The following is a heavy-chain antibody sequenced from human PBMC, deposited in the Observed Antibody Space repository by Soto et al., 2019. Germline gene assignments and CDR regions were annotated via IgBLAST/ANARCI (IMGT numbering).Heavy chain of an antibody. V-gene: IGHV3-30*18. Sequence: PGGSLRLSCAASGFTFSSYGMHWVRQAPGKGLEWVAVISYDGSNKYYADSVKGRFTISRDNSKNTLYLQMNSLIAEDTAVYYCAKDRIAAAGTGPYYYYGMDVWGQGTTVTVSS. CDR3: AKDRIAAAGTGPYYYYGMDV. J-gene: IGHJ6*02. CDR1: GFTFSSYG. D-gene: IGHD6-13*01. CDR2: ISYDGSNK.